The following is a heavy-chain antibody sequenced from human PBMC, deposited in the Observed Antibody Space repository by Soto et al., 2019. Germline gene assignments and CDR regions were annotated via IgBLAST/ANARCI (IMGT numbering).Heavy chain of an antibody. D-gene: IGHD3-3*01. CDR1: GYTFTSYD. Sequence: ASVKVSCKASGYTFTSYDINWVRQATGQGLEWMGWMNPNSGNTGYAQKFQGRVTMTRNTSISTAYMELSSLRSEDTAVYYCARGMGIDFWSGYYTVYWGQGTLVTVSS. V-gene: IGHV1-8*01. CDR3: ARGMGIDFWSGYYTVY. J-gene: IGHJ4*02. CDR2: MNPNSGNT.